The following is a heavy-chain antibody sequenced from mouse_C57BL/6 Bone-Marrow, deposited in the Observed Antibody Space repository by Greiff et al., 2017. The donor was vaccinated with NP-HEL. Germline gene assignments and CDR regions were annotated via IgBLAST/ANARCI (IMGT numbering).Heavy chain of an antibody. J-gene: IGHJ1*03. CDR2: IYPRSGNT. CDR1: GYTFTSYG. Sequence: VMLVESGAELARPGASVKLSCKASGYTFTSYGISWVKQRTGQGLEWIGEIYPRSGNTYYNEKFKGKATLTADKSSSTAYMELRSLPSADSAVFFCARNRGVWGTGTTVTVSS. V-gene: IGHV1-81*01. CDR3: ARNRGV.